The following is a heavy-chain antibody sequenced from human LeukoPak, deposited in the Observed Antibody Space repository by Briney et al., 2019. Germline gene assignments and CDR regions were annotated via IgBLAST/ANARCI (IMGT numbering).Heavy chain of an antibody. Sequence: GGSLRLSCAASGFTFSSYGIHWVRQAPGKGLEWVAFIRYDGSNEYYADSVKGRFTISRDNSKSTLFLQMNSLRTEDTAVYYCAKDQAHNWNYVRAIDYWGQGTPVTVSS. V-gene: IGHV3-30*02. D-gene: IGHD1-7*01. CDR3: AKDQAHNWNYVRAIDY. CDR1: GFTFSSYG. CDR2: IRYDGSNE. J-gene: IGHJ4*02.